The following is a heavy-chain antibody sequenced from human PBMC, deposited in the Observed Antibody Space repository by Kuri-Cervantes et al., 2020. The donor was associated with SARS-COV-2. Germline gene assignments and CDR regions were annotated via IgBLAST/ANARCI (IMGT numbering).Heavy chain of an antibody. D-gene: IGHD2-2*01. Sequence: GESLKISCAASRFTFSSYAMHWVRQAPGKGLEWVAVISYDGSNKYYADSVKGRFTISRDNSKNTLYLQMNSLRAEDTAVYYCAREGDIVVVHDAFDIWGQGTMVTVSS. CDR3: AREGDIVVVHDAFDI. CDR2: ISYDGSNK. CDR1: RFTFSSYA. V-gene: IGHV3-30-3*01. J-gene: IGHJ3*02.